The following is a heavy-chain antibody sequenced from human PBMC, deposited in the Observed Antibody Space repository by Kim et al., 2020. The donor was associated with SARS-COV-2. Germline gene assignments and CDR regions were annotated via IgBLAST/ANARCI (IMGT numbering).Heavy chain of an antibody. CDR2: IYYSGNT. V-gene: IGHV4-59*01. J-gene: IGHJ4*02. CDR1: GGSISSNY. Sequence: SETLSITCSVSGGSISSNYWSWMRQPPGKGLEWVGYIYYSGNTYYNPSLKSRVTISIDTSKTQFSLKLTSVTAADTAMYYCARSRDYGGRFDSWGQGTLVTVSS. CDR3: ARSRDYGGRFDS. D-gene: IGHD4-17*01.